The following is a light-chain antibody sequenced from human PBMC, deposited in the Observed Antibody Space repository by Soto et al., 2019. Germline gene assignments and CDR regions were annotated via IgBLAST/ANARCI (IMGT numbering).Light chain of an antibody. CDR2: KAS. J-gene: IGKJ1*01. CDR3: QQYRDNWT. CDR1: QSISSW. V-gene: IGKV1-5*03. Sequence: DIQMTQSPSTLSASVGDRVTITCRASQSISSWLAWYQQKPGTAPKLLIYKASTLQSGVPSRISGSGSGTEFTLTISSLQPDDSATYYCQQYRDNWTFGQGTK.